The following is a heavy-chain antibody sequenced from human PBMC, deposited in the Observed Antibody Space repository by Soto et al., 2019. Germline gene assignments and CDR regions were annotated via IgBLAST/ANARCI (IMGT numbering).Heavy chain of an antibody. J-gene: IGHJ4*02. D-gene: IGHD4-17*01. V-gene: IGHV4-59*11. CDR2: IYYSGST. Sequence: SETLSLTCTVSSDSRSSHKWSWIRQPPGKGLEWIGYIYYSGSTNYNPSLKSRVTISVDTSKNQFSLKLSSVTAADTAVYYCARVYGDYLDYWGQGTLVTVSS. CDR1: SDSRSSHK. CDR3: ARVYGDYLDY.